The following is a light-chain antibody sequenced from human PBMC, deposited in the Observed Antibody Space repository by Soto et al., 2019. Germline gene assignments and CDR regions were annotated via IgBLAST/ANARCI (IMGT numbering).Light chain of an antibody. V-gene: IGKV3-20*01. CDR3: RQNGSWT. CDR1: QTISSNN. CDR2: GTS. J-gene: IGKJ1*01. Sequence: EIVLTQSPGTLSVSPGERATLSCRASQTISSNNLAWYQQKPGQAPSLLIYGTSSRATGIPDRFSGSGSGTAFTLPISRREPEDSEIFSCRQNGSWTSGQGTKVEI.